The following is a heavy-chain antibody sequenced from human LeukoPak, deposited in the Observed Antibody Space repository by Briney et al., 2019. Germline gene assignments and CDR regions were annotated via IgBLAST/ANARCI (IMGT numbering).Heavy chain of an antibody. CDR2: IYYSGST. CDR3: ARDWGPDRGYRVRAYYYYGMDV. J-gene: IGHJ6*02. V-gene: IGHV4-61*01. CDR1: GGSVSSGSYY. D-gene: IGHD5-18*01. Sequence: SETLSLTCTVSGGSVSSGSYYWSWIRQPPGKGLEWIGYIYYSGSTNYNPSLKSRVTIPVDTSKNQFSLKLSSVTAADTAVHYCARDWGPDRGYRVRAYYYYGMDVWGQGTTVTVSS.